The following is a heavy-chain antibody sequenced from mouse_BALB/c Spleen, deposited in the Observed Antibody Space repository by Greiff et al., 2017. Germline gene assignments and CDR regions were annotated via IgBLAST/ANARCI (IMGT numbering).Heavy chain of an antibody. V-gene: IGHV5-17*02. CDR2: ISSGSSTI. J-gene: IGHJ4*01. Sequence: EVQRVESGGGLVQPGGSRKLSCAASGFTFSSFGMHWVRQAPEKGLEWVAYISSGSSTIYYADTVKGRFTISRDNPKNTLFLQMTSLRSEDTAMYYCARGGVSYYAMDYWGQGTSVTVSS. CDR1: GFTFSSFG. CDR3: ARGGVSYYAMDY. D-gene: IGHD6-2*01.